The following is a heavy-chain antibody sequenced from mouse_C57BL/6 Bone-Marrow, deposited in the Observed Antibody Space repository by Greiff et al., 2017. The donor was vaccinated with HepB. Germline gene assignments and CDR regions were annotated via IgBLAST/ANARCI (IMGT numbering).Heavy chain of an antibody. V-gene: IGHV14-4*01. CDR1: GFNIKDDY. Sequence: EVQLQQSGAELVRPGASVKLYCTASGFNIKDDYMHWVKQRPEQGLEWIGWIDPENGDTEYASKFQGKATITADTSSNTAYLQLSSLTSEDTAVYYCTTGWLDAYWGQGTLVTVSA. CDR2: IDPENGDT. CDR3: TTGWLDAY. D-gene: IGHD2-3*01. J-gene: IGHJ3*01.